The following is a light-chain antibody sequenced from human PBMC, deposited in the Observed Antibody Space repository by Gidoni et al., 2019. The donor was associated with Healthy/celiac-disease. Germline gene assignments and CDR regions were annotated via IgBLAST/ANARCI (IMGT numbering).Light chain of an antibody. Sequence: DIVMTQSPDSLVVSLGERATINCKSSQSVLYSSNNKNYLAWYQQKPGQPPKLLIYWASTRESGVPDRFSGSGSGTDFTLTISSLQAEDVAVYYCQQYYNTPFTFSPGTKVDIK. CDR1: QSVLYSSNNKNY. J-gene: IGKJ3*01. CDR2: WAS. V-gene: IGKV4-1*01. CDR3: QQYYNTPFT.